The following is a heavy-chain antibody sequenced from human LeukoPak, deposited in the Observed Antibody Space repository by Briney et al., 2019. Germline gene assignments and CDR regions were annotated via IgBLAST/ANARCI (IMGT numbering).Heavy chain of an antibody. CDR1: GFSLSTSGMC. V-gene: IGHV2-70*11. J-gene: IGHJ3*01. D-gene: IGHD3-16*01. Sequence: RESGPAPVKPTQTLTLTCTFSGFSLSTSGMCLTWIRQTPGRALAWLARIDWDDDKYYSTSLKTRLTISNDTSKNQVVLMMTNMDPVDTATYYCARIGISAQGVSVWAFDVWGRGTMVTVSS. CDR3: ARIGISAQGVSVWAFDV. CDR2: IDWDDDK.